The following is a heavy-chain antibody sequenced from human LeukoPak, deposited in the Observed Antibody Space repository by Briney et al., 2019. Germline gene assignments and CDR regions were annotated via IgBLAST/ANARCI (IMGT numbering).Heavy chain of an antibody. CDR3: ARDGGYYGSGSYSDY. V-gene: IGHV3-21*01. CDR2: INQVSSHI. J-gene: IGHJ4*02. Sequence: GGSLRLSCAASGFTFSSPAMNWVRQAPGKGLEWVSSINQVSSHIYYADSVRGRFTISRDNAKNSLYLQMNSLRAEDTAVYYCARDGGYYGSGSYSDYWGQGTLVTVSS. D-gene: IGHD3-10*01. CDR1: GFTFSSPA.